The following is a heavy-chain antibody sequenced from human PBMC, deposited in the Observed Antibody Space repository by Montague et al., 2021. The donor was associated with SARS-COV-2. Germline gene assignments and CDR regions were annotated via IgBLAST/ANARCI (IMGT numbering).Heavy chain of an antibody. V-gene: IGHV4-38-2*02. CDR3: ARDRTFRAGYLDAFEI. CDR1: GYSISSGYY. Sequence: SETLSLTCTVSGYSISSGYYWGWIRKFPGKGLEWIGSIYHSGTTYYNPSLKSRVTISVDTSKNQFSLKMHSVTAADMAQFYCARDRTFRAGYLDAFEIWGHGTMVTVS. CDR2: IYHSGTT. D-gene: IGHD5-24*01. J-gene: IGHJ3*02.